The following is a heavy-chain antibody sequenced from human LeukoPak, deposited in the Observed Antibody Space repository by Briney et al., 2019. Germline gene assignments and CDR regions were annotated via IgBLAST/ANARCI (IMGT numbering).Heavy chain of an antibody. CDR1: GYTFTSYG. J-gene: IGHJ4*02. CDR2: ISAYNGNT. CDR3: ARVASLLGIAAAAERFDY. Sequence: GASVKVSCKASGYTFTSYGISWVRQAPGQGLEWMGWISAYNGNTNYAQKLQGRVTMTTDTSTSTAYMELRSLRSDDTAVYYCARVASLLGIAAAAERFDYWGQGTLVTVSS. D-gene: IGHD6-13*01. V-gene: IGHV1-18*01.